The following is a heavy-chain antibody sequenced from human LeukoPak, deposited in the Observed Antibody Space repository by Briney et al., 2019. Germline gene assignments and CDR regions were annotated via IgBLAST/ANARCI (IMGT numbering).Heavy chain of an antibody. Sequence: GGSLRLSCAASGFTVSSYAMHWVRQAPGKGLEWVALISYDGSNKYYADSVKGRFTISRDNSKNTLYLQMNSLSPEDTAVYYCASDMSYSGYYIDYWGQGTLVTVSS. CDR3: ASDMSYSGYYIDY. CDR1: GFTVSSYA. V-gene: IGHV3-30-3*01. D-gene: IGHD3-3*01. J-gene: IGHJ4*02. CDR2: ISYDGSNK.